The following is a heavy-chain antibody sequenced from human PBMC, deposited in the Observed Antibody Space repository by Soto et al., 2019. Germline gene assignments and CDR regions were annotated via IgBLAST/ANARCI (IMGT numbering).Heavy chain of an antibody. CDR3: ARGLITGSHYSGGWYYFDS. Sequence: QVQLQQSGAGLLKPSETLSLTCAVYGESFSGYIWTWIRQTPGKGLQWIGQINHSGSAYYNPALKSRVTISVHTSYSQFALELSSVTAADTAVYYCARGLITGSHYSGGWYYFDSWGQGTQVTVSS. D-gene: IGHD6-19*01. CDR1: GESFSGYI. CDR2: INHSGSA. V-gene: IGHV4-34*01. J-gene: IGHJ4*02.